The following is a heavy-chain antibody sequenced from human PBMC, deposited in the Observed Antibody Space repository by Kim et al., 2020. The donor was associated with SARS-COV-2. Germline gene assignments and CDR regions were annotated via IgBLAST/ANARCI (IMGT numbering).Heavy chain of an antibody. D-gene: IGHD5-12*01. V-gene: IGHV3-23*01. CDR3: AKRRWLQLRGPFDY. J-gene: IGHJ4*02. Sequence: ADSVKGRFTISRDNSTNTLYLQMNSLRAEETAVYYCAKRRWLQLRGPFDYWGQGTLVTVSS.